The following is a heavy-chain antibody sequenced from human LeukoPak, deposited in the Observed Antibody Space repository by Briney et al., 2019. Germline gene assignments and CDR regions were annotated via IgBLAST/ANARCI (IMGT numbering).Heavy chain of an antibody. V-gene: IGHV1-8*01. Sequence: ASVKVSCKASGYTFTSYDINWVRQAPGQGLEWMGWMNPNSGNTGYAQKFQGRVTMTRNTSISTAYMELSSLRSEDTAVYYCARVGISGWYRYIGYYYYYMDVWGKGTTVTVSS. CDR2: MNPNSGNT. D-gene: IGHD6-19*01. J-gene: IGHJ6*03. CDR3: ARVGISGWYRYIGYYYYYMDV. CDR1: GYTFTSYD.